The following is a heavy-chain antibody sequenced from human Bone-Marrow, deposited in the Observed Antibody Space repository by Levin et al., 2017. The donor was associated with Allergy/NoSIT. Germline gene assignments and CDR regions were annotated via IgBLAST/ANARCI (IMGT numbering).Heavy chain of an antibody. V-gene: IGHV1-2*02. CDR2: INPTSGGT. CDR3: ARPELGDFHY. CDR1: GYNLRGYY. J-gene: IGHJ4*02. D-gene: IGHD7-27*01. Sequence: WASVKVSCKASGYNLRGYYMHWVRQAPGQGLEWMGWINPTSGGTNYAHKFQGRVTMTRDTSISTAYMELSRLRSDDTAVYFCARPELGDFHYWGQGTLVTVSS.